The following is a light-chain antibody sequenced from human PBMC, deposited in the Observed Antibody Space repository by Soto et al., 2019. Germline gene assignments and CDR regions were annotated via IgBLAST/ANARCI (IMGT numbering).Light chain of an antibody. Sequence: DIQMTQSPSSLSASVGDRVTITCRASQSISNYLNWYQKKPGKAPRLLIYTASTLQSGVPSRFSGSGSGTDFTLTINSLQPEDFATYYCQQNYDTPQTFGQGTKV. V-gene: IGKV1-39*01. CDR2: TAS. J-gene: IGKJ1*01. CDR3: QQNYDTPQT. CDR1: QSISNY.